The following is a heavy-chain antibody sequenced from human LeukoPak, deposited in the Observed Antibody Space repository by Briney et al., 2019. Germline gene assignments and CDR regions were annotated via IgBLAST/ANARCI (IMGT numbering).Heavy chain of an antibody. CDR2: INPSGGST. CDR3: AKTLRYFDWLSPLFDY. CDR1: GGTFSSYA. Sequence: ASVKVSCKASGGTFSSYAISWVRQAPGQGLEWMGIINPSGGSTSYAQKFQGRVTMTRDTSTSTVYMELSSLRSEDTAVYYCAKTLRYFDWLSPLFDYWGQGTLVTVSS. V-gene: IGHV1-46*01. D-gene: IGHD3-9*01. J-gene: IGHJ4*02.